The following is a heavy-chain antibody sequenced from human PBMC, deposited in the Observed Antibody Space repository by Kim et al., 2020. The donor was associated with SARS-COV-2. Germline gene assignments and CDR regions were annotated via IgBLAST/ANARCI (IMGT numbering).Heavy chain of an antibody. CDR2: INAGNGNT. V-gene: IGHV1-3*01. CDR1: GYTFTSYA. J-gene: IGHJ4*02. D-gene: IGHD6-6*01. Sequence: ASVKVSCKASGYTFTSYAMHWVRQAPGQRLEWMGWINAGNGNTKYSQKFQGRVTITRDTSASTAYMELSSLRSEDTAVYYCARGMGGAARPFDYWGQGTLVTVSS. CDR3: ARGMGGAARPFDY.